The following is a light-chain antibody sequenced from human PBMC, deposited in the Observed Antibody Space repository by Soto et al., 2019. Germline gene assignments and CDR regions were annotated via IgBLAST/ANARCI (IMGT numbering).Light chain of an antibody. CDR1: QSVSSSY. V-gene: IGKV3-20*01. Sequence: EIVLTQSPGTLSLSPGERAPLSCRASQSVSSSYLVWHQQKPGQAPRLLIYGASSRATGIPDRFSGSGSGTDFTLTISRLEPEDFAVYYCQQYGSSITFGQGTRLEIK. CDR2: GAS. CDR3: QQYGSSIT. J-gene: IGKJ5*01.